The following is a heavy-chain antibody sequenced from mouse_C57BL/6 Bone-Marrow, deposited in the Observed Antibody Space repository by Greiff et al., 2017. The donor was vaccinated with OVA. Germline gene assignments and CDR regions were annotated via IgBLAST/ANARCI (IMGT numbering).Heavy chain of an antibody. V-gene: IGHV1-4*01. D-gene: IGHD2-10*02. CDR2: INPSSGYP. Sequence: VQLQQSGAELARPGASVQLSCKASGYTFTRYTMHWVKQRPGQGLEWIGYINPSSGYPKYNQKFKDKATLTADKSSSTAYMQLCSLTSENSAVYYCAIEYGNWFSYWGQGTLVTGSS. CDR1: GYTFTRYT. J-gene: IGHJ3*01. CDR3: AIEYGNWFSY.